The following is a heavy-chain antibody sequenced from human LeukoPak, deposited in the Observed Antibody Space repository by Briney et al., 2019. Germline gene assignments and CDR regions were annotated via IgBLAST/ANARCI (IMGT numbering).Heavy chain of an antibody. Sequence: GGSLRLSCAASGFTFSSYAMHWVRQAPGKGLEWVAVISYDGSNKYYADSVKGRFTISRDNSKNTLYLQMNSLRAEDTAVYYCAREFGVQLWQVGYWGQGTLVTVSS. CDR1: GFTFSSYA. J-gene: IGHJ4*02. D-gene: IGHD5-18*01. CDR3: AREFGVQLWQVGY. CDR2: ISYDGSNK. V-gene: IGHV3-30-3*01.